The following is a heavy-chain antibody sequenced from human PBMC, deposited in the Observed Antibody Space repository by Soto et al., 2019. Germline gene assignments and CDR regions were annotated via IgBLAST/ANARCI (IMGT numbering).Heavy chain of an antibody. CDR2: ISGDGGGT. V-gene: IGHV3-23*01. J-gene: IGHJ4*02. CDR3: SKLMSSSSAY. Sequence: VQLLESGGGLVQPGGSLRLSCAASGFTFSNYAMNWVRQAPGKGLEWVSGISGDGGGTYYADSVKGRFTVSRDNSKNTLYLQMNSLRAEDTAIYYCSKLMSSSSAYWGQGTLVTVSP. D-gene: IGHD1-26*01. CDR1: GFTFSNYA.